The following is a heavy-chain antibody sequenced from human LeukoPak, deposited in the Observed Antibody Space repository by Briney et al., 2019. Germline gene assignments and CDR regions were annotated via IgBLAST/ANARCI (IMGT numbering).Heavy chain of an antibody. CDR2: IIPIFGTA. Sequence: SVKVSCKASGGTFSSYAISWVRQAPGQGLEWMGGIIPIFGTANYAQKFQGRVTITTDESTSTAYMGLSSLRSEDTAVYYCARGHDGGGSYQVHDAFDIWGQGTMVTVSS. D-gene: IGHD1-26*01. V-gene: IGHV1-69*05. J-gene: IGHJ3*02. CDR1: GGTFSSYA. CDR3: ARGHDGGGSYQVHDAFDI.